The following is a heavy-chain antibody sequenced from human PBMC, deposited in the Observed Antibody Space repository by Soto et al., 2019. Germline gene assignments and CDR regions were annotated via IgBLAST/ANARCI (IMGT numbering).Heavy chain of an antibody. V-gene: IGHV4-30-4*01. D-gene: IGHD3-16*01. CDR1: GGSISSGDYY. CDR3: VREGGDNWLDP. Sequence: TLSLTCTVSGGSISSGDYYWSWIRQPPGKGLEWIGYIYYSGSTFYNPSLKNRVTISLDTSKIQFSLKLSSVTAADTAVYYCVREGGDNWLDPWGQGTLVTVSS. CDR2: IYYSGST. J-gene: IGHJ5*02.